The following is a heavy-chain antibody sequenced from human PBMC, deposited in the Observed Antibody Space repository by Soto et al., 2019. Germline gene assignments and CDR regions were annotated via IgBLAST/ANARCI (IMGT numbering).Heavy chain of an antibody. CDR3: ARGGLGSWFDP. Sequence: QVQLQESGPGLVTPSGTLSLTCVVSGGSIGRSNWWSWVRQPPRKGLEWIGEIYYDGSTNYNPSLKSRVTMSVDESNNQFSLKLSAVTAADTAVYYCARGGLGSWFDPWGQGTLVIVSS. V-gene: IGHV4-4*02. J-gene: IGHJ5*02. CDR1: GGSIGRSNW. CDR2: IYYDGST. D-gene: IGHD3-16*01.